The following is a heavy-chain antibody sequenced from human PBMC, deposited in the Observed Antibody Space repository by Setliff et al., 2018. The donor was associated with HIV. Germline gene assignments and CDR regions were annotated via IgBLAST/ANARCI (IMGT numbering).Heavy chain of an antibody. J-gene: IGHJ3*01. Sequence: ASVKVSCAASGFSFRTYWMSWVRQAPGKGLEWVANMKYDGTEVYYVDAVKGRFTISRDNAKKSVFLHMNSLRGEDTAVYYCVGEGEYFDTIGHYLVRRFFDLWGQGTMVTVSS. V-gene: IGHV3-7*01. D-gene: IGHD3-9*01. CDR2: MKYDGTEV. CDR1: GFSFRTYW. CDR3: VGEGEYFDTIGHYLVRRFFDL.